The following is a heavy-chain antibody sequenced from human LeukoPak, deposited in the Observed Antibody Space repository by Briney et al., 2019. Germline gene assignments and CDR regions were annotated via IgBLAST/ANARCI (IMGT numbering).Heavy chain of an antibody. V-gene: IGHV3-43*01. J-gene: IGHJ4*02. D-gene: IGHD3-10*01. CDR2: ISWDGGRS. Sequence: GGSLRLSCAASGFTFDDYTMHWVRQAPGKGLEWVSLISWDGGRSYHADSVKGRFTISRDNSKNSLYLQMNSLRTEDTALYYCAKDRHAGYYYGSGIGHWGQGTQVTVSS. CDR1: GFTFDDYT. CDR3: AKDRHAGYYYGSGIGH.